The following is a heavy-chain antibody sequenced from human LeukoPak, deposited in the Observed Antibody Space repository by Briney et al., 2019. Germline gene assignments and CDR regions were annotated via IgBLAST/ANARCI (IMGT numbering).Heavy chain of an antibody. D-gene: IGHD2-2*01. CDR3: ARQGRSRDWSFDY. J-gene: IGHJ4*02. CDR1: GNSFTGYR. Sequence: GESLQISCKGSGNSFTGYRIGWVRQVSGKGLEWMGIIYPTDSKTKYSPSFQGQVTISVDKSINTAYLQWRSLKASDAAVYYCARQGRSRDWSFDYWGQGTLVTVSS. CDR2: IYPTDSKT. V-gene: IGHV5-51*01.